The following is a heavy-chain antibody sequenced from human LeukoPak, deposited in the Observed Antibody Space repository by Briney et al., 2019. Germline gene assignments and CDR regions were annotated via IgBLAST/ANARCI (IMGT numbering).Heavy chain of an antibody. CDR3: ARLNNYYDSSGYLDY. J-gene: IGHJ4*02. CDR2: IYYSGST. CDR1: GGSISSYY. V-gene: IGHV4-59*08. Sequence: SETLSLTCTVSGGSISSYYWSWIRQPPGKGLEWIGYIYYSGSTNYNPSLKSRVTISVDTSKNQFSLKLSSVTAADTAVYYCARLNNYYDSSGYLDYWGQGTLVTVSS. D-gene: IGHD3-22*01.